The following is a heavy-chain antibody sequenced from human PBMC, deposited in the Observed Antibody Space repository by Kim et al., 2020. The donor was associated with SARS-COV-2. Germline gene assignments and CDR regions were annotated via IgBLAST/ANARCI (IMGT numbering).Heavy chain of an antibody. CDR3: ARGGTFSVTIFGVVIIRPLMDV. Sequence: SETLSLTCAVYGGSFSGYYRSWIRQPPGKGLEWIGEINHSGSTNYNPSLKSRVTISVDTSKNQFSLKLSSVTAADTAVYYCARGGTFSVTIFGVVIIRPLMDVWGQGTTVTVSS. V-gene: IGHV4-34*01. D-gene: IGHD3-3*01. CDR2: INHSGST. CDR1: GGSFSGYY. J-gene: IGHJ6*02.